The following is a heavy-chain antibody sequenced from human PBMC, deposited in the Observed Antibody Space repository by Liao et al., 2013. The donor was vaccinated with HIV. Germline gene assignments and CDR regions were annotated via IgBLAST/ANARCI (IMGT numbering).Heavy chain of an antibody. D-gene: IGHD3-3*01. CDR2: IYTSGST. V-gene: IGHV4-61*02. J-gene: IGHJ3*02. CDR3: ASSSSFYDFWSGYYTGGAFDI. Sequence: QVQLQESGPGLVKPSQTLSLTCTVSGGSISSGSYYWSWIRQPAGKGLEWIGRIYTSGSTNYNPSLKSRVTISVDTSKNQFSLKLSSVTAADTAVYYCASSSSFYDFWSGYYTGGAFDIWGQGTMVTVSS. CDR1: GGSISSGSYY.